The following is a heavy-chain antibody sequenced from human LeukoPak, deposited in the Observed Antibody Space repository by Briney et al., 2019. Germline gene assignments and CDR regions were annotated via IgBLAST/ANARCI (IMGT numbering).Heavy chain of an antibody. J-gene: IGHJ4*02. CDR2: IYSGGST. Sequence: PGGSLRLSCAASGFTVSSNYMSWVRQAPGKGLEWVSVIYSGGSTYYADSVKGRFTISRDNSKNTLYLQMNSLRAEDTAVYYCALTYYYDSSGYISDYWGQGTLVTVSS. D-gene: IGHD3-22*01. CDR1: GFTVSSNY. V-gene: IGHV3-53*01. CDR3: ALTYYYDSSGYISDY.